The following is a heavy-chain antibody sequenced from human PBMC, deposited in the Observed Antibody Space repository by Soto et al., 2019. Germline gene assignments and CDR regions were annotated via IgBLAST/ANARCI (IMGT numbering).Heavy chain of an antibody. CDR1: GGSVSSGSYY. V-gene: IGHV4-61*01. CDR2: IYYSGST. J-gene: IGHJ3*02. Sequence: KPSETLSLTCTVSGGSVSSGSYYWSWIRQPPGKGLEWIGYIYYSGSTNYNPSLKSRVTISVDTSKNQFSLKLSSVTAADTAVYYCARAPYSSGWYRGAFDIWGQGTMVTVSS. CDR3: ARAPYSSGWYRGAFDI. D-gene: IGHD6-19*01.